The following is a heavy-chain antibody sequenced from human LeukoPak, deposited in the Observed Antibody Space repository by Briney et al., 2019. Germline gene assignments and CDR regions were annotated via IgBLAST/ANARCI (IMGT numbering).Heavy chain of an antibody. Sequence: SGTLSLTCGVSGGSISSTNWWSWVRQPPGQGLEWIGEISLSGVTNYNPSLKSRVTMSLDRSKNHLSLTLTSVTAADTAVYYCSRESGAFSPFGYWGQGTLVTVSS. CDR2: ISLSGVT. CDR3: SRESGAFSPFGY. D-gene: IGHD1-26*01. V-gene: IGHV4-4*02. CDR1: GGSISSTNW. J-gene: IGHJ4*02.